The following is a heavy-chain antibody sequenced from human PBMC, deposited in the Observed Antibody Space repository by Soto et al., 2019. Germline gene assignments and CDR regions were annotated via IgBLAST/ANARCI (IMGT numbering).Heavy chain of an antibody. J-gene: IGHJ6*03. CDR2: IYYSGST. V-gene: IGHV4-39*01. CDR1: GGSISSSSYY. Sequence: QLQLQESGPGLVKPSETLSLTCTVSGGSISSSSYYWGWIRQPPGKGLEWIGRIYYSGSTYYNPALKRRVTISVDRSKNQFYLKLSSVNAADTAVYYCARQLRVYDIATLDYYCYMDVWGKGTTVTFSS. D-gene: IGHD3-9*01. CDR3: ARQLRVYDIATLDYYCYMDV.